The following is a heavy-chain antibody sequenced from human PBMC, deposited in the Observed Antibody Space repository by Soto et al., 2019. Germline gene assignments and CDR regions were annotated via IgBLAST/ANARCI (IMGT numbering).Heavy chain of an antibody. CDR1: GFTFSSYA. CDR3: AKRWVGAGSGYYYGMDV. Sequence: GGSLRLSCAASGFTFSSYAMSWVRQAPGKGLEWVSAISGSGGSTYYADSVKGRFTISRDNSKNTLYLQMNSLRAEDTAVYYCAKRWVGAGSGYYYGMDVWGQGTTVTVSS. J-gene: IGHJ6*02. CDR2: ISGSGGST. D-gene: IGHD1-26*01. V-gene: IGHV3-23*01.